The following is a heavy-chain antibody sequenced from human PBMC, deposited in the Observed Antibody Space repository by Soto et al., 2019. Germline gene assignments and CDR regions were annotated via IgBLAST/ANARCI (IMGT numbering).Heavy chain of an antibody. CDR1: GGSISSGGYY. CDR3: ARELSSSGPDYYYGMDV. CDR2: IYYSGSN. D-gene: IGHD6-6*01. J-gene: IGHJ6*02. Sequence: TSETLSLTCTVSGGSISSGGYYWSWIRQHPGKGLEWIGYIYYSGSNYYNPSLTSRVTKSVDTSKNQFSLKLSSVTAADTAVYYCARELSSSGPDYYYGMDVWGQGTTVTVSS. V-gene: IGHV4-31*03.